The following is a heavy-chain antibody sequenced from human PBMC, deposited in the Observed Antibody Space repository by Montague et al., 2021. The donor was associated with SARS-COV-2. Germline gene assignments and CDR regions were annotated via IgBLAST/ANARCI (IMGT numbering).Heavy chain of an antibody. Sequence: SETLSLTCTVSGGSINSDYWSWIRQPPGKGLEWIGYIYYRGSTNYNPSLKSRVTISVDMSKSQFSLKLISVTAADTAVYYCAREDRWNWFDPWGQGILVTVSS. J-gene: IGHJ5*02. CDR3: AREDRWNWFDP. CDR2: IYYRGST. D-gene: IGHD5-24*01. CDR1: GGSINSDY. V-gene: IGHV4-59*01.